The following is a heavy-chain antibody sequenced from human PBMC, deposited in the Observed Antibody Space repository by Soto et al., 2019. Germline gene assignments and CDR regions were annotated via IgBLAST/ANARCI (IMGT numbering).Heavy chain of an antibody. D-gene: IGHD2-15*01. CDR3: ARGIATGQTYS. J-gene: IGHJ4*02. Sequence: ASVKVSCTASGYTFTIYTMNWVRQAPGQRLEWMGWINPDNGNTKSSQKFQDRVIITRDTSASTAYMDLSSLRSEDTAVYYCARGIATGQTYSWGQATLVTVSS. V-gene: IGHV1-3*01. CDR1: GYTFTIYT. CDR2: INPDNGNT.